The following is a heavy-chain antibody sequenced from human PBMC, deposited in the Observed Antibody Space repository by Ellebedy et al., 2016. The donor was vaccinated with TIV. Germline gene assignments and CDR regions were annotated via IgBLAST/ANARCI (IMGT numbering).Heavy chain of an antibody. CDR3: ARGEQQVVAGYYDYFGMDV. V-gene: IGHV3-13*01. D-gene: IGHD6-13*01. J-gene: IGHJ6*02. CDR2: IGTAGAT. CDR1: GFTFSSYD. Sequence: GESLNISCAASGFTFSSYDMHWVRQPTGKGLEWVSAIGTAGATYYTGSVQGRFTISRDNAKNSLYLQMNSLRAGDTAVYYCARGEQQVVAGYYDYFGMDVWGQGTTVTVSS.